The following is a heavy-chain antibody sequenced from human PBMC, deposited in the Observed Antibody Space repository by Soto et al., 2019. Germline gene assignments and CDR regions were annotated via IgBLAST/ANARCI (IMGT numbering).Heavy chain of an antibody. Sequence: SGGSLRLSCAASGFTFSSYAMSWVRQAPGKGLEWVSAISGSGGSTYYADSVKGRFTISRDNSKNTLYLQMNSLRAEDTAVYYCAKGPYYDFWSGYPYYFDYWGQGTLVTVSS. CDR2: ISGSGGST. V-gene: IGHV3-23*01. D-gene: IGHD3-3*01. CDR1: GFTFSSYA. J-gene: IGHJ4*02. CDR3: AKGPYYDFWSGYPYYFDY.